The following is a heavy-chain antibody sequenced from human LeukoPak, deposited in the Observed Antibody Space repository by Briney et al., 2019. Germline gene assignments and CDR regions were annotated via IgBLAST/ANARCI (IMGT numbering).Heavy chain of an antibody. J-gene: IGHJ3*02. Sequence: ASVKVSCKASGYTFTSYDINWVRQATGQGLEWMGWMNPNSGNTGYAQKFQGRVTITRNTSISTAYMELSSLRSEDTAVYYCARKVDTAMVSGIDIWGQGTMVTVSS. CDR2: MNPNSGNT. CDR1: GYTFTSYD. V-gene: IGHV1-8*03. CDR3: ARKVDTAMVSGIDI. D-gene: IGHD5-18*01.